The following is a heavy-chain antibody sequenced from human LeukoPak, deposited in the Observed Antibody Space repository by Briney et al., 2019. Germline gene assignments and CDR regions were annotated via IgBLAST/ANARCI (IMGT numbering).Heavy chain of an antibody. D-gene: IGHD6-6*01. CDR2: IYYSGST. J-gene: IGHJ4*02. V-gene: IGHV4-59*08. Sequence: PSETLSLTCTVSGGSISSYDWSWSRQPPGKGLEWIGYIYYSGSTNYNPSLKSPVTISVDTSKNQFSLTLSSVTAADTAVYYCAATPRAYSSSSYDYWGQGTLVTVSS. CDR3: AATPRAYSSSSYDY. CDR1: GGSISSYD.